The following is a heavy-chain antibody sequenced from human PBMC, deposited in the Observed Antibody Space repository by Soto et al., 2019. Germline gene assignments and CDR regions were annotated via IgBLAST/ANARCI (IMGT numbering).Heavy chain of an antibody. CDR2: ISSSGSTI. V-gene: IGHV3-48*03. Sequence: GPLRVSCAASGFTFSSYELNWVRQAPGKGLEWVSYISSSGSTIYYADSVKGRFTISRDNAKNSLYLQMNSLRAEDTAVYYCARESIAAAGDYWGQGTLVSVSS. J-gene: IGHJ4*02. CDR1: GFTFSSYE. D-gene: IGHD6-13*01. CDR3: ARESIAAAGDY.